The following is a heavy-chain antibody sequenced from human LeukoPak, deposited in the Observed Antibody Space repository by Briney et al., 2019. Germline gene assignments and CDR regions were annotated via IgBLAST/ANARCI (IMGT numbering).Heavy chain of an antibody. CDR2: IYYSGST. Sequence: NTSETLSLTCTVSGGSISSYYWSWIRQPPGKGLEWIGYIYYSGSTNYNPSLKSRVTISVDTSKNQFSLKLSSVTAADTAVYYCARGGQWLAPDYWGQGTLVTVSS. CDR1: GGSISSYY. J-gene: IGHJ4*02. D-gene: IGHD6-19*01. V-gene: IGHV4-59*01. CDR3: ARGGQWLAPDY.